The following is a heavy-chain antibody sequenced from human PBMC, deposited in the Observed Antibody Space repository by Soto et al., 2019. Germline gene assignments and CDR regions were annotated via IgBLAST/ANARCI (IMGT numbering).Heavy chain of an antibody. CDR2: INHSGST. CDR3: ARGRIQLWLSVYYGMDV. D-gene: IGHD5-18*01. V-gene: IGHV4-34*01. J-gene: IGHJ6*02. CDR1: GGSLSGYY. Sequence: SETLSLTCAVYGGSLSGYYWSWIRQPPGKGLEWIGEINHSGSTNYNPSLKSRVTISVDTSKNQFSLKLSSVTAADTAVYYCARGRIQLWLSVYYGMDVWGQGTTVTVSS.